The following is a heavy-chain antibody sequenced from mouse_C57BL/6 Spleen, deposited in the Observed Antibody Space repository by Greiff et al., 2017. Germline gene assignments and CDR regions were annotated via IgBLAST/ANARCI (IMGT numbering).Heavy chain of an antibody. Sequence: QVQLKQSGPGLVQPSQSLSITCTVSGFSLTSYGVHWVRQSPGKGLEWLGVIWSGGSTDYNAAFISRLSISKDNSKSQVFFKMNSLQADDTAIYYCARNSLYYGSSHFDYWGQGTTLTVSS. CDR2: IWSGGST. CDR3: ARNSLYYGSSHFDY. D-gene: IGHD1-1*01. V-gene: IGHV2-2*01. J-gene: IGHJ2*01. CDR1: GFSLTSYG.